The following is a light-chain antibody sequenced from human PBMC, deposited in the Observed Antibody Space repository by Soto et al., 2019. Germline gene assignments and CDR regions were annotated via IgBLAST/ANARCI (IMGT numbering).Light chain of an antibody. CDR1: QTVSTN. V-gene: IGKV3-15*01. Sequence: EIVMTQSPATLSVSPGERATLSCRASQTVSTNLAWYQQKPGQAPRLLIYGASTRATGIPARFSGSGSGTEFTITISSLQSEDFAVYYCQQYSNWPPWTLGQGTKVEIK. J-gene: IGKJ1*01. CDR3: QQYSNWPPWT. CDR2: GAS.